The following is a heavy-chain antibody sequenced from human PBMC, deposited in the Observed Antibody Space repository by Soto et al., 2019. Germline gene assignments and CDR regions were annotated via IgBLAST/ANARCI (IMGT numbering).Heavy chain of an antibody. CDR2: IYPGDSDT. Sequence: GESLKISCKGSGYSFTSYWIGWVRQMPGKGLEWMGIIYPGDSDTRYSPSFQGQVTISADKSISTAYLQWSSLKASDTAMYDFARNAYVDTDRDVDWFDPWGQGTLVTVSS. J-gene: IGHJ5*02. CDR3: ARNAYVDTDRDVDWFDP. CDR1: GYSFTSYW. V-gene: IGHV5-51*01. D-gene: IGHD5-18*01.